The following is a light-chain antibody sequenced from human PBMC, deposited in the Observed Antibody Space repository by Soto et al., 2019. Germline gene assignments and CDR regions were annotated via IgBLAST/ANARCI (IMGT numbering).Light chain of an antibody. CDR2: GAS. J-gene: IGKJ2*01. CDR3: QQRGSWRT. CDR1: QSVSSY. Sequence: EIVLTQSPATLSLSPGERATLSCRASQSVSSYLAWYQHIPGQPPRLLIYGASNRATGIPARFSGSGSGTDFTLTISSLEPEDFAVYYCQQRGSWRTFGQGTKLEIK. V-gene: IGKV3-11*01.